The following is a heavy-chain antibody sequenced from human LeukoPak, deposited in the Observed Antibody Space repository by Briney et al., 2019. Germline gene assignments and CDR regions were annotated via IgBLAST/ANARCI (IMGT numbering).Heavy chain of an antibody. V-gene: IGHV3-21*06. D-gene: IGHD6-13*01. J-gene: IGHJ6*03. Sequence: SIQGRFTISRDNAENSLYLQMNSLRAEDTAVYYCARGPYSSSWYRQNYYYYMDVWGKGTMVTVSS. CDR3: ARGPYSSSWYRQNYYYYMDV.